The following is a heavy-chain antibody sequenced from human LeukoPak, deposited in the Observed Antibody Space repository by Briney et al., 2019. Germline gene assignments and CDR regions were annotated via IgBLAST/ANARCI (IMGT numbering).Heavy chain of an antibody. CDR2: ISALNGNT. CDR1: GYTFSSYS. D-gene: IGHD3-10*01. Sequence: ASVRVSCKASGYTFSSYSITWVRQAPGQGLEWLGWISALNGNTNLAQKVQGRVSMTTDTSTSTAYMELRSLRSDDSAVYYCARKPVMVRGVITNNYGMDVWGKGTPVTAS. V-gene: IGHV1-18*01. J-gene: IGHJ6*04. CDR3: ARKPVMVRGVITNNYGMDV.